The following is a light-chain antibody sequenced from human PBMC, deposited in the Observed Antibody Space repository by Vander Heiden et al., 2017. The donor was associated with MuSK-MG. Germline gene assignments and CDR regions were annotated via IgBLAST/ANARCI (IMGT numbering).Light chain of an antibody. V-gene: IGLV1-47*01. Sequence: QSVVTQPPSASGTPGQRVTISCSGSRSNIGSNYLNWYQQVPGTAPKLLIYRDNQRPSGVPDRFSGSKSGTSASLDISGLRSEDECDYDGAVWDDSLSGWVFGGGTKLTVL. CDR3: AVWDDSLSGWV. J-gene: IGLJ3*02. CDR1: RSNIGSNY. CDR2: RDN.